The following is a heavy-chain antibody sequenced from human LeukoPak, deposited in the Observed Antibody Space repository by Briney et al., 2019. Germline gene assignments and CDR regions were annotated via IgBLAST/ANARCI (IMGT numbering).Heavy chain of an antibody. CDR2: ISGSAGST. CDR1: GFTFSSYA. Sequence: PGGSLRLSCAASGFTFSSYAMSWVRQAPGKGLEWVSAISGSAGSTYYAGSVKGRFTISRDNSKNTLYVQMNSLRAEDTAVYYCAKETRESSGWDFDDWGQGTLVTVSS. V-gene: IGHV3-23*01. J-gene: IGHJ4*02. CDR3: AKETRESSGWDFDD. D-gene: IGHD6-19*01.